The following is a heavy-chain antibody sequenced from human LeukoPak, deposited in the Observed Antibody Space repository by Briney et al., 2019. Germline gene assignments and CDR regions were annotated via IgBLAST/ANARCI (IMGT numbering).Heavy chain of an antibody. Sequence: AVKVSCKASGFTFTSSAMQWVRQARGQRLEWIGWIVVCSGNTNYAQKFQERVTITRDMSTSTAYMELSSLRSEDTAVYYCAAASGYQTQRQGMRYYYSFYIEVWGKGTTVTVSS. CDR3: AAASGYQTQRQGMRYYYSFYIEV. V-gene: IGHV1-58*02. J-gene: IGHJ6*03. CDR2: IVVCSGNT. CDR1: GFTFTSSA. D-gene: IGHD6-25*01.